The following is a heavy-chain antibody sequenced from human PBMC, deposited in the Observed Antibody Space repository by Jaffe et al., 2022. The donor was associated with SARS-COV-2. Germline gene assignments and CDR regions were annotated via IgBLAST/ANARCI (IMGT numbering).Heavy chain of an antibody. CDR2: ISGSGGST. CDR3: AKLAFPNWYDSSGYYGY. CDR1: GFTFSSYA. Sequence: EVQLVESGGGLVQPGGSLRLSCAASGFTFSSYAMSWVRQAPGKGLEWVSAISGSGGSTYYADSVKGRFTISRDNSKNTLYLQMNSLRAEDTAVYYCAKLAFPNWYDSSGYYGYWGQGTLVTVSS. V-gene: IGHV3-23*04. D-gene: IGHD3-22*01. J-gene: IGHJ4*02.